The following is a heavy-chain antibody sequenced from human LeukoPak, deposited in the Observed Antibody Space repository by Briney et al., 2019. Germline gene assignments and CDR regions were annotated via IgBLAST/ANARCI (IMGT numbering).Heavy chain of an antibody. CDR1: AFTFSDYT. CDR3: ARDVGDSSGYTFGY. D-gene: IGHD3-22*01. J-gene: IGHJ4*02. Sequence: GGSLRLSCTASAFTFSDYTMNWVRQAPGKGLEWVGRSRNKGNSYSTEYAASVKGRFTISRDESKNSVYLQMNSLKIEDTAVYYCARDVGDSSGYTFGYWGQGTLVTVSS. CDR2: SRNKGNSYST. V-gene: IGHV3-72*01.